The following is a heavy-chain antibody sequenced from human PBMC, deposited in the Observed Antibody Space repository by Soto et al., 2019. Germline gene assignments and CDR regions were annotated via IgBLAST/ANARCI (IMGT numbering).Heavy chain of an antibody. CDR3: ARRRRETYYYDSSGYYHDY. J-gene: IGHJ4*02. D-gene: IGHD3-22*01. Sequence: QVQLQESGPGLVKPSETLSLTCTVSGGSVSSGSYYWSWIRQPPGKGLEWICYIYYSGSTNYNPSLKSRVTISVDTSKNQFSLKLSSVTAADTAVYYCARRRRETYYYDSSGYYHDYWGQGTLVTVSS. CDR1: GGSVSSGSYY. V-gene: IGHV4-61*01. CDR2: IYYSGST.